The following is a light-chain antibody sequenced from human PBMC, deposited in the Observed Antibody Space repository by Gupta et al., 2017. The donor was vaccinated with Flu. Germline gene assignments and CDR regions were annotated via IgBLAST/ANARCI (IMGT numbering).Light chain of an antibody. J-gene: IGKJ3*01. CDR3: QQYGSSPLFS. CDR1: QRVSSSY. V-gene: IGKV3-20*01. Sequence: EIGLTQSPGTLSLFPGERATLSCRASQRVSSSYLAWYQQKPGQAPRLLIYGASSRATGIPDRFSGSGSGTDFTLTISRLEPEDFAVYFCQQYGSSPLFSFGPGTKVDIK. CDR2: GAS.